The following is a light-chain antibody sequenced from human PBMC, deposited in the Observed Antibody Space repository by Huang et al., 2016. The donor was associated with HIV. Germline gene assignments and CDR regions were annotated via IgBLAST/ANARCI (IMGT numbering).Light chain of an antibody. CDR1: QSLSNY. V-gene: IGKV3-15*01. CDR3: QHYNAWPPKT. Sequence: EIVMTQSPATLSVSPGERATLSCRASQSLSNYLAWYQQKPGQDPRLLIYDASTRAAGIPARFSGSGSGTEFTLTISSLQSEDVAIYYCQHYNAWPPKTFGHGTKVEIK. CDR2: DAS. J-gene: IGKJ1*01.